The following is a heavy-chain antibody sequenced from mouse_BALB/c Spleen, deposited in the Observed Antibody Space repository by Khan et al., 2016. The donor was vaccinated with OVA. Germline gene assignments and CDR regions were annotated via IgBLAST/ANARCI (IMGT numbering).Heavy chain of an antibody. CDR3: AKWVCSYYYTMDY. Sequence: VQLMESGPGLVAPSQTLSITCTVSGFSLSDYGVSWIRQPPGKGLEWLGGICGCGSTQYYSALNSRLSIITDNSKSQVFIKMSSLQKDDTAMLYCAKWVCSYYYTMDYWGQGTSVTVSS. CDR2: ICGCGST. J-gene: IGHJ4*01. V-gene: IGHV2-6-5*01. CDR1: GFSLSDYG.